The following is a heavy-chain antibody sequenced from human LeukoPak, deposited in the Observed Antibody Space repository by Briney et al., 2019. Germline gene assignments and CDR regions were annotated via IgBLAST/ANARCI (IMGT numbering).Heavy chain of an antibody. CDR1: GFTFSSYE. V-gene: IGHV3-48*03. D-gene: IGHD1-7*01. J-gene: IGHJ6*03. Sequence: GGSLRLSCAASGFTFSSYEMNWVRQAPGKGLEWVSYISSSGSTIYYADSVKGRFTISRDNAKNSLYLQMNSLRAEDTALYYCARGRQWGTNYYYYYMDVWGKGTTVTVSS. CDR2: ISSSGSTI. CDR3: ARGRQWGTNYYYYYMDV.